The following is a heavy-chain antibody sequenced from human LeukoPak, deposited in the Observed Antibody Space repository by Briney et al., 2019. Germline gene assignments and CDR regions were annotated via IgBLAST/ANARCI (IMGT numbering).Heavy chain of an antibody. V-gene: IGHV5-51*01. J-gene: IGHJ4*02. D-gene: IGHD4-17*01. CDR2: IYPGDFDT. Sequence: PGESLKISCKGSGYNFTNYWIGWVRPMPGKGLEWMGIIYPGDFDTRYSPSLQGQVTISADKSISTAYLQWGSLKASDTAMYFCARGQPYGDYKGFDYWGQGTLVTVSS. CDR1: GYNFTNYW. CDR3: ARGQPYGDYKGFDY.